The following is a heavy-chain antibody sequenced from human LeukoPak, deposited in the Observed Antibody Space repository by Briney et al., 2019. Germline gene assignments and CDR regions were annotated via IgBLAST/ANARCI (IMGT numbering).Heavy chain of an antibody. V-gene: IGHV3-33*01. CDR2: IWYDGSNK. CDR1: GFTFSSYG. CDR3: ARVRITMTSDAFDI. J-gene: IGHJ3*02. Sequence: GGSLRLSCAASGFTFSSYGMHWVRQAPGKGLEWVAVIWYDGSNKYYADSVKGRFTISRDNSKNTLYLQMSSLRAEDTAVYYCARVRITMTSDAFDIWGQGTMVTVSS. D-gene: IGHD3-22*01.